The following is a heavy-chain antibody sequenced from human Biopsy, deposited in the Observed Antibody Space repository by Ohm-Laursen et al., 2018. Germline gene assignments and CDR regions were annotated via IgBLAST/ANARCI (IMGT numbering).Heavy chain of an antibody. Sequence: GTLSLTCTVSGVSISSYYWSWIRQPPGQGLVWIVYVYYTWSTYYNTSPQSRVTISVDTYKNHFSLRLRSVTPADTDIYFCARGRGYYSDRTVPGYFDLWGRGTLVTVSS. CDR1: GVSISSYY. CDR2: VYYTWST. J-gene: IGHJ2*01. V-gene: IGHV4-59*01. CDR3: ARGRGYYSDRTVPGYFDL. D-gene: IGHD3-22*01.